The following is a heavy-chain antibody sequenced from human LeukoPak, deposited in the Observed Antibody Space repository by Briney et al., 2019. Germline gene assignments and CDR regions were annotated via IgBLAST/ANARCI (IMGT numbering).Heavy chain of an antibody. CDR2: IGTYNGKT. J-gene: IGHJ4*02. D-gene: IGHD4-23*01. CDR1: GYFFSEYV. Sequence: ASVKVSCKAGGYFFSEYVISWLRQAPGQGLEWMGWIGTYNGKTNYAHKFRGRLTLTTDTSTSSAYMELRTLTSDDTALYYCARKTDYGGASLLYWGQGTLVTVSS. CDR3: ARKTDYGGASLLY. V-gene: IGHV1-18*01.